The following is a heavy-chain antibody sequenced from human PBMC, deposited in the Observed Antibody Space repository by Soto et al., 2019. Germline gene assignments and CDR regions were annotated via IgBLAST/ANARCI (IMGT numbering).Heavy chain of an antibody. V-gene: IGHV3-23*01. D-gene: IGHD3-22*01. CDR2: ISGGGGSI. J-gene: IGHJ4*02. Sequence: GGSLRLSCVGSGLTFKNHAMSWVRVAPGKGLEWISAISGGGGSIYYADSVKGRFTISRDKSQKTLFLHINSLRAYDTAVYYCVRGSSDYRPYYFDYWGQGTLVTVSS. CDR1: GLTFKNHA. CDR3: VRGSSDYRPYYFDY.